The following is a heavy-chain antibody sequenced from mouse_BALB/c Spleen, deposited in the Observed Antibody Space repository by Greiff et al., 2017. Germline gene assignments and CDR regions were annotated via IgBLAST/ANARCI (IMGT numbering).Heavy chain of an antibody. CDR3: ARSTITTSYAMDY. CDR1: GYAFTSYN. J-gene: IGHJ4*01. Sequence: VHVKQSGPELVKPGASVKVSCKASGYAFTSYNMYWVKQSHGKSLEWIGYIDPYNGGTSYNQKFKGKATLTVDKSSSTAYMHLNSLTSEDSAVYYCARSTITTSYAMDYWGQGTSVTVSS. V-gene: IGHV1S135*01. CDR2: IDPYNGGT. D-gene: IGHD2-4*01.